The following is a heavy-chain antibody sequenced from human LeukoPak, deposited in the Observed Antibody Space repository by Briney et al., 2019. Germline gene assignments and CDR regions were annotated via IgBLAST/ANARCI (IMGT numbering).Heavy chain of an antibody. J-gene: IGHJ4*02. CDR1: GFSFSTSA. D-gene: IGHD4/OR15-4a*01. Sequence: PGGSLRLSCSASGFSFSTSAMHWVRQAPGKGPQFVSAITSNGRSTHYADSVKGRFTISRDNSKSTLDLQMSSLRPEDTAVYYCVRDLTWGQGTLVTVSS. V-gene: IGHV3-64D*06. CDR2: ITSNGRST. CDR3: VRDLT.